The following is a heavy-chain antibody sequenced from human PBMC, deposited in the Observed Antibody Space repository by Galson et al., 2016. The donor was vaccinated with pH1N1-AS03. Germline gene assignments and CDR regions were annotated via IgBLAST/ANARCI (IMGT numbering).Heavy chain of an antibody. D-gene: IGHD5-24*01. CDR3: ARVDSSTYSDGWVPFDY. Sequence: SLRLSCAVSGLSVAKNYMSWVRQAPVKGLEWVSSIYTGGDTFYTDSVRGRFTISRDDSKNTLYLQMNSLRAADTAMYYCARVDSSTYSDGWVPFDYWGQGTLVTVSS. J-gene: IGHJ4*02. CDR1: GLSVAKNY. CDR2: IYTGGDT. V-gene: IGHV3-53*01.